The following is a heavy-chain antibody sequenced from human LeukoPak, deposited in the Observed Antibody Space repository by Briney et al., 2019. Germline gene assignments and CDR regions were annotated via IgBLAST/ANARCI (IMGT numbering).Heavy chain of an antibody. D-gene: IGHD3-22*01. J-gene: IGHJ3*02. CDR1: GYTFINYY. CDR2: INPSGGST. CDR3: ARLMDYYDIASAFDI. Sequence: ASVKVSCKASGYTFINYYMHWVRQAPGQGLEWMGIINPSGGSTSYAQKFQGRVTMTRDTSTSTVYMELSSLRSEDTAVYYCARLMDYYDIASAFDIWGQGTMVTVSS. V-gene: IGHV1-46*01.